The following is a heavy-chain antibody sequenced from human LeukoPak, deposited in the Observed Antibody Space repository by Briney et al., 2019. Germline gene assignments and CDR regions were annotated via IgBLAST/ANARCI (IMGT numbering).Heavy chain of an antibody. J-gene: IGHJ4*02. CDR1: GFTFSNYG. Sequence: PGGALRLSCAASGFTFSNYGMGWVRQAPGKGLEWVSTISGSGGSTYYADSVKGRFTISRDNSKNTLYLQMNSLRAEDTAVYYCAKGTMIRGVPKIYFDYWAQGTLVTVSS. V-gene: IGHV3-23*01. D-gene: IGHD3-10*01. CDR2: ISGSGGST. CDR3: AKGTMIRGVPKIYFDY.